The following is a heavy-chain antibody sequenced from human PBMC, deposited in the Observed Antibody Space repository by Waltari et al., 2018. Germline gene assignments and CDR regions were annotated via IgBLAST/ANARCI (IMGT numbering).Heavy chain of an antibody. CDR1: GFTFSSSS. Sequence: EVQLVESGGGLVQPGGSLRLSCAASGFTFSSSSMNWVRQAPGKGLEWVSYVDSIGTTIYYADSVKGRFTISRDKAKNSLYLQMESLRDEDTAVYYCASRGELVAGWYHWGQGALVTVSS. CDR2: VDSIGTTI. V-gene: IGHV3-48*02. J-gene: IGHJ5*02. D-gene: IGHD6-19*01. CDR3: ASRGELVAGWYH.